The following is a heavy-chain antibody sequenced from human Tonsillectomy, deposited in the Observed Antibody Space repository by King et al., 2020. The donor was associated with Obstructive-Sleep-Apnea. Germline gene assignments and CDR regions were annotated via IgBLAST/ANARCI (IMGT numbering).Heavy chain of an antibody. Sequence: VQLVESGGGLVQPGGSLRLSCAASGFTFNSYWMSWVRQAPGKGLEWVANIKRDGSEKNCVDSMKGRFTISRDNAKNSLYLQMNSLRAEDTAVYYCARDQNYYDSSAYYDAFDLWGQGTMVTVSS. V-gene: IGHV3-7*01. CDR1: GFTFNSYW. CDR2: IKRDGSEK. CDR3: ARDQNYYDSSAYYDAFDL. J-gene: IGHJ3*01. D-gene: IGHD3-22*01.